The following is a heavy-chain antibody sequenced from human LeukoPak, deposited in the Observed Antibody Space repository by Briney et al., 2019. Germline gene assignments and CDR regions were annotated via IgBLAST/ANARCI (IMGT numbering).Heavy chain of an antibody. J-gene: IGHJ3*02. Sequence: TETLSLTCAVYGGSFSGYYWSWIRQPPGKGLEWIGEINHSGSTNYNPSLKSRVTISVDTSKNQFSLKLSSVTAADTAVYYCARGRDSSGSSYDAFDIWGQGTMVTVSS. CDR3: ARGRDSSGSSYDAFDI. V-gene: IGHV4-34*01. D-gene: IGHD3-22*01. CDR1: GGSFSGYY. CDR2: INHSGST.